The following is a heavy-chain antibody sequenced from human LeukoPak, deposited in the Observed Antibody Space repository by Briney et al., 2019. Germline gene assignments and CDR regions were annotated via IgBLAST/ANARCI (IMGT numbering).Heavy chain of an antibody. CDR1: GGSISSYY. Sequence: SETLSLTCTVSGGSISSYYWFWIRQPPGKGLEWIGYIYDSGRTNYTPSLKSRVTISVDTSKNQFSLKLRSVTAADTAVYYCARDLGSRYSSGWYDYWGQGTLVTVSS. V-gene: IGHV4-59*01. CDR2: IYDSGRT. CDR3: ARDLGSRYSSGWYDY. D-gene: IGHD6-19*01. J-gene: IGHJ4*02.